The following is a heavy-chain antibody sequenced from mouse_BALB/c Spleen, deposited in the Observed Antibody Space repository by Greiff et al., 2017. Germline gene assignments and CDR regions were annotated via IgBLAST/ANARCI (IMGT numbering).Heavy chain of an antibody. V-gene: IGHV5-17*02. CDR3: ARSGNAY. CDR2: ISSGSSTI. CDR1: GFTFSSFG. J-gene: IGHJ3*01. D-gene: IGHD4-1*01. Sequence: EVKLVESGGGLVQPGGSRKLSCAASGFTFSSFGMHWVRQAPEKGLEWVAYISSGSSTIYYADTVKGRFTISRDNPKNTLFLQMTSLRSEDTAMYYCARSGNAYWGQGTLVTVSA.